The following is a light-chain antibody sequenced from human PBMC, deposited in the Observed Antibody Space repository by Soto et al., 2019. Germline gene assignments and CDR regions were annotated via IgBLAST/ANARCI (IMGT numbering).Light chain of an antibody. CDR1: QSVGTW. CDR3: QHYRRNTWS. CDR2: GAS. V-gene: IGKV1-5*01. J-gene: IGKJ1*01. Sequence: DIQMTQSPYTLSASVGGRVTITCRASQSVGTWVAWYQQKPGKAPKLLIYGASNLESGVPSRFSGSGSGTEFTLTITTLQPDDFATYFCQHYRRNTWSFGPGTKVDIK.